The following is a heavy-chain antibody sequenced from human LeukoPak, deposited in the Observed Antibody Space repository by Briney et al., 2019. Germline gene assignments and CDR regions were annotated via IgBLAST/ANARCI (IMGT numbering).Heavy chain of an antibody. Sequence: ASVKVSCKASGGTFSSYAINWVRQAPGQGLEWMGGIIPIFGTANYAQKFQGRVTITADESTSTAYMELSSLRSEDTAVYYCAIEYSSSVGPYGMDVWGQGTTVTVSS. D-gene: IGHD6-6*01. CDR1: GGTFSSYA. V-gene: IGHV1-69*13. J-gene: IGHJ6*02. CDR2: IIPIFGTA. CDR3: AIEYSSSVGPYGMDV.